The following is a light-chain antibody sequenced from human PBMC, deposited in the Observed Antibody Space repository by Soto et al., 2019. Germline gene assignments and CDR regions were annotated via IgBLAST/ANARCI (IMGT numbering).Light chain of an antibody. J-gene: IGKJ1*01. V-gene: IGKV3-15*01. Sequence: VLTQYQATLSLSPGERATLSCRASQSVSSYLAWYQQKPGQAPRLLIYGASTRATGIPARFSGSGSGTEFTLTISSLQSEDFAVYYCQQYNNWPWTFCQVT. CDR1: QSVSSY. CDR2: GAS. CDR3: QQYNNWPWT.